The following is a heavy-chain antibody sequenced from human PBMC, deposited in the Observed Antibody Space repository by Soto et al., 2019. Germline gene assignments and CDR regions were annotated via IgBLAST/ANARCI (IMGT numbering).Heavy chain of an antibody. D-gene: IGHD2-15*01. Sequence: EVQLVESGGGLVKPGGSLRLSCAASGFTFSSYSMNWVRQAPGKGLEWVSSISSSSSYIYYADSVKGRFTISRDNAKNSLYLQMNSLRAEDTAVYYCARVGCSGGSCYGSDYWGQGTLVTVSS. J-gene: IGHJ4*02. CDR2: ISSSSSYI. V-gene: IGHV3-21*01. CDR3: ARVGCSGGSCYGSDY. CDR1: GFTFSSYS.